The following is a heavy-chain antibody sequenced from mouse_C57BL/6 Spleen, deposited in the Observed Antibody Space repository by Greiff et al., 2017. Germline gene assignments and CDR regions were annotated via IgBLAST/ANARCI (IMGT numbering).Heavy chain of an antibody. D-gene: IGHD2-4*01. J-gene: IGHJ4*01. CDR1: GYSFTGYY. CDR2: INPSTGGT. CDR3: ARPDYEGYYAMDY. Sequence: VQLQQSGPELVKPGASVKISCKASGYSFTGYYMNWVKQSPEKSLEWIGEINPSTGGTTYNQKFKAKATLTVDTSSSTAYMQLKSLTSEDSAVYYCARPDYEGYYAMDYWGQGTSVTVSS. V-gene: IGHV1-42*01.